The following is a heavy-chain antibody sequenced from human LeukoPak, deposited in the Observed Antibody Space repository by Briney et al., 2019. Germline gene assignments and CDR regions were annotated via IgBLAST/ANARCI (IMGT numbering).Heavy chain of an antibody. CDR3: AKAPGTAYPDY. CDR1: GFTFSDYG. D-gene: IGHD1-14*01. J-gene: IGHJ4*02. V-gene: IGHV3-30*18. CDR2: ISYDGRK. Sequence: TSLRLSCAASGFTFSDYGIHWVRQAPGKGLEGVALISYDGRKYFADSVEGRITISRDNSKNMVYLQMNSLRTQDTAVYYCAKAPGTAYPDYWGQGTLVTVSS.